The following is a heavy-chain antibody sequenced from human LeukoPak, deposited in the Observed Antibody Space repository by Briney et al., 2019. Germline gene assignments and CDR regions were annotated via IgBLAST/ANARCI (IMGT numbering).Heavy chain of an antibody. CDR3: ARGPPPLYYYDMSAFDI. CDR2: INHSGST. Sequence: PSETLSLTCAVYGGSFSGYYWSWIRQPPGKGLEWIGEINHSGSTNYNPSLKSRVTISVDTSKNQFSLKLSSVTAADTAVYYCARGPPPLYYYDMSAFDIWGQGTMVTVSS. D-gene: IGHD3-22*01. J-gene: IGHJ3*02. CDR1: GGSFSGYY. V-gene: IGHV4-34*01.